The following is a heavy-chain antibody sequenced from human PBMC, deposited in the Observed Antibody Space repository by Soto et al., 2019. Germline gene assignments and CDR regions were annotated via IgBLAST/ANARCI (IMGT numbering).Heavy chain of an antibody. J-gene: IGHJ6*02. CDR3: ARSSPDGYSSFGPYYYGMDV. CDR1: GGSISSSSYY. Sequence: QLQLQESGPGLVKPSETLSLTCTVSGGSISSSSYYWGWIRQPPGKGLEWIGSIYYSGSTYYNPSLKSRVTISVDTSRNQFSLKLSSVTAADTAVYYCARSSPDGYSSFGPYYYGMDVWGQGTTVTVSS. CDR2: IYYSGST. D-gene: IGHD6-13*01. V-gene: IGHV4-39*01.